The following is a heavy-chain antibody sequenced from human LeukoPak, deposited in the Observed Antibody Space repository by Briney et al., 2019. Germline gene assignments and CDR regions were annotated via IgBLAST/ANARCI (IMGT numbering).Heavy chain of an antibody. Sequence: PSETLSLTCTVSGGPISSYYWSWIRQPPGKGLEWIGYIYYSGSTNYNPSLKSRVTISVDTSKNQFSLKLSSVTAADTAVYYCARGYYGSGLNWFDPWGQGTLVTVSS. D-gene: IGHD3-10*01. CDR3: ARGYYGSGLNWFDP. J-gene: IGHJ5*02. CDR1: GGPISSYY. V-gene: IGHV4-59*01. CDR2: IYYSGST.